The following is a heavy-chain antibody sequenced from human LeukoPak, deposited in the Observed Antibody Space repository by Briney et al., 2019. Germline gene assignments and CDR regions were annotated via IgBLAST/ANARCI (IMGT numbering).Heavy chain of an antibody. J-gene: IGHJ1*01. CDR1: GYTFTSYD. Sequence: GASVKVSCKASGYTFTSYDINWVRQATGQGLEWMGWINPNSGGTNYAQKFQGRVTMTRDTSISTAYMELSRLRSDDTAVYYCTVHGDFSPPEHWGQGTLVTVSS. CDR3: TVHGDFSPPEH. D-gene: IGHD4-17*01. CDR2: INPNSGGT. V-gene: IGHV1-2*02.